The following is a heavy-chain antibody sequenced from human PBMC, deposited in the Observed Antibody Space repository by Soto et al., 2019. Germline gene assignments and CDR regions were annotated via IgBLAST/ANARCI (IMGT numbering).Heavy chain of an antibody. Sequence: PLRVSCTASKFTFTSYGRHLVLQNPFKLLEFLSVILYDVSNKYYADSVKGRFTISRDNSKNTLYLQMNSLRAEDTAVYYFARDSSYDSRVFIIGGMEVWGQGTTVTVSS. CDR2: ILYDVSNK. J-gene: IGHJ6*02. CDR3: ARDSSYDSRVFIIGGMEV. D-gene: IGHD3-22*01. CDR1: KFTFTSYG. V-gene: IGHV3-33*01.